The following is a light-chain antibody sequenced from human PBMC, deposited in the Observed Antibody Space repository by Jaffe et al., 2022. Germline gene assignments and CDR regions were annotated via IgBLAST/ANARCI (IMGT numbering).Light chain of an antibody. CDR3: QQYGSSPRT. Sequence: EIVLTQSPGTLSVSPGERVTLSCRASQTVSSSYFAWYQQKPGQAPRLLIYGVSARATGIPDRFSGSGSGTDFALTISRLEPEDFAVYYCQQYGSSPRTFGQGTKVEIK. V-gene: IGKV3-20*01. CDR2: GVS. J-gene: IGKJ1*01. CDR1: QTVSSSY.